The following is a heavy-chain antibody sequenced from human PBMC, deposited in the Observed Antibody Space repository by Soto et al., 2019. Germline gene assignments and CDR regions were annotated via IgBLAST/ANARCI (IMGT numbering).Heavy chain of an antibody. J-gene: IGHJ4*02. CDR3: ARASTTVTTLDY. D-gene: IGHD4-17*01. Sequence: PSETLSLPCAVSGGSISSGGYSWSWIRQPPGKGLEWIGYIYHSGSTYYNPSLKSRVTISVDRSKNQFSLKLSSVTAADTAVYYCARASTTVTTLDYWGQGTLVTVSS. CDR2: IYHSGST. V-gene: IGHV4-30-2*01. CDR1: GGSISSGGYS.